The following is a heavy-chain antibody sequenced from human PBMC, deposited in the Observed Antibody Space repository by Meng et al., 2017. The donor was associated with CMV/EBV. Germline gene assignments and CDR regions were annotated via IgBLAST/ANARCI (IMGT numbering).Heavy chain of an antibody. CDR1: GGSFSGYC. CDR3: ARGGIAAAGPFDY. J-gene: IGHJ4*02. V-gene: IGHV4-34*01. Sequence: QPHEWSVGWSKPSETLSRTFAGYGGSFSGYCWSWIRQPPGKGLEWIGEINHSGSTNYNPSLKSRVTISVDTSKNQFSLKLSSVTAADTAVYYCARGGIAAAGPFDYWGQGILVTVSS. CDR2: INHSGST. D-gene: IGHD6-13*01.